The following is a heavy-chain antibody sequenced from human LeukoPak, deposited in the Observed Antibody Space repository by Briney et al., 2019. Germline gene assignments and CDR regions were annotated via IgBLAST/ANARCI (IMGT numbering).Heavy chain of an antibody. V-gene: IGHV4-61*02. CDR1: GGSISSGSYY. J-gene: IGHJ3*02. CDR3: ARDVFEI. CDR2: IYTSG. Sequence: SETLSLTCTVSGGSISSGSYYWSWIRQPAGTGLEWVGRIYTSGSANYSTYYNPSLESRITMSLDTSKNQFSLKLSSVTAADTAVYYCARDVFEIWGQGTTVTVSS.